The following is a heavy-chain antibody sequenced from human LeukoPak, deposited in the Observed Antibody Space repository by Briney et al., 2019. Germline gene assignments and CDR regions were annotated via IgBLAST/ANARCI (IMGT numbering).Heavy chain of an antibody. Sequence: PGGSLRLSCAASEFSFGNYAMSWVRQAPGKGLQWVSAITSSGSGTYYADSVKGRFTISRDNSKNTLYLQMNSLRAEDTAVYYCAKDPPITMVQGVTSRRDFDYWGQGTLVTVSS. CDR3: AKDPPITMVQGVTSRRDFDY. D-gene: IGHD3-10*01. J-gene: IGHJ4*02. CDR2: ITSSGSGT. CDR1: EFSFGNYA. V-gene: IGHV3-23*01.